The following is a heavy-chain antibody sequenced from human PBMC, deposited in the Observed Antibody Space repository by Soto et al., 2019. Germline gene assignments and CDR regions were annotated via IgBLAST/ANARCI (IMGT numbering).Heavy chain of an antibody. D-gene: IGHD6-19*01. CDR2: INPSGGST. J-gene: IGHJ4*02. CDR3: ARDGIAVAGTGFDY. CDR1: GYSFTSYY. V-gene: IGHV1-46*01. Sequence: SVKVACKSSGYSFTSYYMHWVRQAPGQGLEWMGIINPSGGSTSYAQKFQGRVTMTRDTSTSTVYIELSSLRSEDTAVYYCARDGIAVAGTGFDYWGQGILVTVHS.